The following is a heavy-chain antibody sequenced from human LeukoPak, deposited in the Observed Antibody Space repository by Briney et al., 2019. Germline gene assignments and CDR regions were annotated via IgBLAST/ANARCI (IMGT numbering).Heavy chain of an antibody. CDR2: INHSGST. Sequence: SETLSLTCAVYAGSFSGYYWSWIRQPPGKGLEWIGEINHSGSTNYNPSLKSRVTISVDTSKNQFSLKLSSVTAADTAVYYCARDGVIDAFDIWGQGTMVTVSS. V-gene: IGHV4-34*01. CDR3: ARDGVIDAFDI. J-gene: IGHJ3*02. D-gene: IGHD2/OR15-2a*01. CDR1: AGSFSGYY.